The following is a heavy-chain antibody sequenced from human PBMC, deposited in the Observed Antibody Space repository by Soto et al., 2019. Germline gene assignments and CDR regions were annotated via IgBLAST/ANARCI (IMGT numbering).Heavy chain of an antibody. V-gene: IGHV5-51*01. CDR2: IYPGDSDT. CDR1: GYIFATYW. CDR3: ARHFDCSSTSCYTEDNWFDP. J-gene: IGHJ5*02. D-gene: IGHD2-2*02. Sequence: GESLKISCKGSGYIFATYWIGWVRQMPGKGLEWMGIIYPGDSDTNYSPSFEGQVTISVDKSISTAYLQWSSLKASDTAMYYCARHFDCSSTSCYTEDNWFDPWGQGTLVTVSS.